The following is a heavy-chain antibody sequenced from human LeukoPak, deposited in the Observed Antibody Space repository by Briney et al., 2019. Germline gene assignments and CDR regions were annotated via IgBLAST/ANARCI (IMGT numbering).Heavy chain of an antibody. CDR2: ITGGGGST. CDR3: AKDGRSGAPFDR. D-gene: IGHD3-3*01. CDR1: GFTVYNFA. Sequence: GGSLRLSCVASGFTVYNFAMSWVRQAPGKGLEWVSLITGGGGSTDYADSVKGRFTISRDNSKNALYLQMNSLRVEDTATYYCAKDGRSGAPFDRWGQGTVLTVSS. V-gene: IGHV3-23*01. J-gene: IGHJ4*02.